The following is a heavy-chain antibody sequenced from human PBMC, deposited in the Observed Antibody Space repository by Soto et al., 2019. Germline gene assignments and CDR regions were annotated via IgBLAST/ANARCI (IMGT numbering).Heavy chain of an antibody. J-gene: IGHJ6*02. Sequence: QVQLVESGGGVVQPGRSLRLSCAASGFTFTRYAMHWVRQAPGKGLEWVAVISNDGSNYYYADSVRGRFTISRDNTKNTLFLRMSSLRGEDSGVYYCARGTTLAIFNYGMDVWGQGTTVTVSS. V-gene: IGHV3-30-3*01. CDR3: ARGTTLAIFNYGMDV. CDR1: GFTFTRYA. D-gene: IGHD3-3*01. CDR2: ISNDGSNY.